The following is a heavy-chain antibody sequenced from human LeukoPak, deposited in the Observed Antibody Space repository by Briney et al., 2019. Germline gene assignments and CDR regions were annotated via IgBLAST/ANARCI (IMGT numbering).Heavy chain of an antibody. CDR2: ISWNSGSI. V-gene: IGHV3-9*01. D-gene: IGHD5-12*01. J-gene: IGHJ4*02. CDR1: GFTFDDYA. Sequence: GGSLRLSCAASGFTFDDYAMHWVRQAPGKGLEWVSGISWNSGSIGYADSVQGRFTVSRDNSNNTMYLQMNSLRADDTAVYYCARDSSNGGLVDYWGQGTLVTVSS. CDR3: ARDSSNGGLVDY.